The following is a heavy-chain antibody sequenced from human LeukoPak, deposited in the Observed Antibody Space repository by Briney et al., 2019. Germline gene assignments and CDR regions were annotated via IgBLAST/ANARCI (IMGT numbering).Heavy chain of an antibody. CDR2: ISSSSSYI. CDR1: GFTFSSYS. Sequence: GGSLRLSCAASGFTFSSYSMNWVRQAPGKGQEWVSSISSSSSYIYYADSVKGRFTISRDNAKNSLYLQMNSLRAEDTAVYYCATNYYGSGSYYESDIDYWGQGTLVTVSS. V-gene: IGHV3-21*01. J-gene: IGHJ4*02. CDR3: ATNYYGSGSYYESDIDY. D-gene: IGHD3-10*01.